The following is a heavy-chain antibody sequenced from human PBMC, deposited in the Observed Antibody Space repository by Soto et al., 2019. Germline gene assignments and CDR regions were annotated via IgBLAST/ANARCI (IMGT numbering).Heavy chain of an antibody. CDR2: IYYSGST. V-gene: IGHV4-59*01. J-gene: IGHJ6*02. CDR3: ARGITYYDFWSGPIWDPYYYYGMEV. CDR1: GGSISSYY. D-gene: IGHD3-3*01. Sequence: LETLSLTCTVSGGSISSYYWSWIRQPPGKGLEWIGYIYYSGSTNYNPSLKSRVTISVDTSKTQFSLKLSSVTAADTAVYYCARGITYYDFWSGPIWDPYYYYGMEVWGQGTTVTVSS.